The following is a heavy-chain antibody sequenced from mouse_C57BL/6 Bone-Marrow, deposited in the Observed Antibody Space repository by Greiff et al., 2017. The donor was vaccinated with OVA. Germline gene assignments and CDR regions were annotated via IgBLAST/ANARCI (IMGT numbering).Heavy chain of an antibody. D-gene: IGHD4-1*01. CDR1: GFTFSSYT. V-gene: IGHV5-9*01. CDR2: ISGGGGNT. CDR3: ARHEWDGGNWYFDV. Sequence: EVKVEESGGGLVKPGGSLKLSCAASGFTFSSYTMSWVRQTPEKRLEWVATISGGGGNTYYPDSVKGRFTISRDNAKNTLYLQRSSLRSEDTALYYCARHEWDGGNWYFDVWGTGTTVTVSS. J-gene: IGHJ1*03.